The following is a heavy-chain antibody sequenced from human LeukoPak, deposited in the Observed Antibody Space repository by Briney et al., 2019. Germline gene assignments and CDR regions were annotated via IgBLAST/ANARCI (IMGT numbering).Heavy chain of an antibody. Sequence: GGSLRLSCAASGFTFSDYYMSWIRQAPGKGLEWVSYIISSSSYTNYADSVKGRFTISRDNAKNSLYLQMNSLRAEDTAVYYCARDSYYYDSSGYIYWGQGTLVTVSS. CDR3: ARDSYYYDSSGYIY. CDR2: IISSSSYT. D-gene: IGHD3-22*01. J-gene: IGHJ4*02. V-gene: IGHV3-11*06. CDR1: GFTFSDYY.